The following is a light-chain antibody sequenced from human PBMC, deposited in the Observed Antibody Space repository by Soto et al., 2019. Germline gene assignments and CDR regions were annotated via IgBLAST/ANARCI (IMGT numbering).Light chain of an antibody. J-gene: IGKJ2*01. CDR1: QSVSSSY. V-gene: IGKV3-20*01. CDR3: QQYET. Sequence: EIVLTQSPGTLSLSPGEGATLSCRASQSVSSSYLAWYQQKPGQAPRLLIYGASSRATGIPDRFSGSGSGTDFTLTISRLEPEDFAVYYCQQYETFGQGTKLEIK. CDR2: GAS.